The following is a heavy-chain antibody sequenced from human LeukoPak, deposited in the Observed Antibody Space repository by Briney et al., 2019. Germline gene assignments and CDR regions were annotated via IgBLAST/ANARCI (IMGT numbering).Heavy chain of an antibody. CDR2: ISGSGGST. V-gene: IGHV3-23*01. Sequence: GGSLRLSCAASGFTFSSFAMSWVRQAPGKGLEWVSAISGSGGSTYYADSVKGRFTIPRDNSKNTLYLQMTSLRAEDTAVYYCAKVGVELLVDYWGQGTLVTVSS. J-gene: IGHJ4*02. CDR3: AKVGVELLVDY. D-gene: IGHD1-26*01. CDR1: GFTFSSFA.